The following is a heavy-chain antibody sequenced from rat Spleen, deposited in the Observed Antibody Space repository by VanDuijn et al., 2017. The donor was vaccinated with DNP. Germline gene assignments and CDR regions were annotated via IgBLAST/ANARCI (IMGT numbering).Heavy chain of an antibody. CDR1: GFTFSDYN. J-gene: IGHJ2*01. CDR3: ARHPGITTCDY. D-gene: IGHD1-4*01. Sequence: EVQLVESGGDLVQPGRSLKLSCAASGFTFSDYNMAWVRQAPKKGLEWVATISYDGTRTYYRDSVKGRFTICRDNGKSTLYLQMDSLRSDDTATYYCARHPGITTCDYWGQGVMVTVSS. CDR2: ISYDGTRT. V-gene: IGHV5-7*01.